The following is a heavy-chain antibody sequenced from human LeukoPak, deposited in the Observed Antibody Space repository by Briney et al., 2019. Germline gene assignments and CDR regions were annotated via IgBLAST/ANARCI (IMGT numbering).Heavy chain of an antibody. J-gene: IGHJ4*02. V-gene: IGHV3-7*01. D-gene: IGHD6-19*01. CDR2: IEKDGSQT. CDR3: ARAGYSSGYDY. CDR1: GFTFSSYW. Sequence: GGSLRLSCAASGFTFSSYWMAWVRQAPGKGLEWLANIEKDGSQTYYVDSMEGRFTISRDNAKNSLYLQMNSLRAEDTALYYCARAGYSSGYDYWGQGALVTVSS.